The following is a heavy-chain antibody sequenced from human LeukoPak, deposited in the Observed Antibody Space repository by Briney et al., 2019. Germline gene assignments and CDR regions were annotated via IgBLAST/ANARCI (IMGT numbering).Heavy chain of an antibody. Sequence: PGGSLRLSCTASGFSFGDYAMSWIRQAPGKGLEWVSYISSSGSTIYYADSVKGRFTISRDNAKNSLYLQMNSLRAEDTAVYYCARDGYYGSGSYYIYHWFDPWGQGTLVTVSS. D-gene: IGHD3-10*01. CDR2: ISSSGSTI. J-gene: IGHJ5*02. CDR3: ARDGYYGSGSYYIYHWFDP. CDR1: GFSFGDYA. V-gene: IGHV3-11*01.